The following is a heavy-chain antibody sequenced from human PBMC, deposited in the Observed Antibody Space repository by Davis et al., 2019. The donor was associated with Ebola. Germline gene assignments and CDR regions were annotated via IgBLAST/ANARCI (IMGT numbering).Heavy chain of an antibody. CDR1: GGSFSGYY. D-gene: IGHD3-10*01. Sequence: SETLSLTCAVYGGSFSGYYWSCIRQPPGKGLEWIGEINHSGSTNYNPSLKSRVTISVDTSKNQFSLKLSSVTAADTAVYYCASDYGSGFFDYWGQGTLVTVSS. J-gene: IGHJ4*02. V-gene: IGHV4-34*01. CDR2: INHSGST. CDR3: ASDYGSGFFDY.